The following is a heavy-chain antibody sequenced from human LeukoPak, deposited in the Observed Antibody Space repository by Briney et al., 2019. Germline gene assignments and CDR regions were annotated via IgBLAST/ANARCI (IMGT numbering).Heavy chain of an antibody. CDR2: IIPIFGTA. CDR3: ARVYSSSGAFDI. Sequence: EASVKVSCKASGGTFSSYAISWVRQAPGQGLEWMGGIIPIFGTANYAQKFQGRVTITADESTSTAYMELSSLRSEDTAVYYCARVYSSSGAFDIWGQGTMVTVSS. J-gene: IGHJ3*02. D-gene: IGHD6-13*01. V-gene: IGHV1-69*13. CDR1: GGTFSSYA.